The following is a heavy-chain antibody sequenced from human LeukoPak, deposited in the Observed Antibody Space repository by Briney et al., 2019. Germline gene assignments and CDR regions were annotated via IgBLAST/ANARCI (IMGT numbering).Heavy chain of an antibody. D-gene: IGHD3-22*01. J-gene: IGHJ4*02. V-gene: IGHV4-59*01. CDR2: IYYSGST. CDR3: ARGMGYYDSSGYLFPLDY. CDR1: GGSISSYY. Sequence: SETLSLTCTVSGGSISSYYWSWIRQPPGKGLEWIGNIYYSGSTNYNPSLKSRVTISVDTSKNQFSLKLSSVTAADTAVYYCARGMGYYDSSGYLFPLDYWGQGTLVTVSS.